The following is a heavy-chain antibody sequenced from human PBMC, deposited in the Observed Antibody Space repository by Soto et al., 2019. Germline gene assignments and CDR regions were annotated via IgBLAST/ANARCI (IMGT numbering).Heavy chain of an antibody. Sequence: EVQLVESGGGLVKPGGSLRLSCAASGFTFSNAWMSWVRQAPGKGLEWVGRIKSKTDGGTTDYAAPVKGRFTISRDDSKNTLYLQMNSLKTEDTAVYYCTTLYCSGGSCYYYYYYMDVWGKGTTVTVSS. V-gene: IGHV3-15*01. CDR2: IKSKTDGGTT. CDR1: GFTFSNAW. D-gene: IGHD2-15*01. J-gene: IGHJ6*03. CDR3: TTLYCSGGSCYYYYYYMDV.